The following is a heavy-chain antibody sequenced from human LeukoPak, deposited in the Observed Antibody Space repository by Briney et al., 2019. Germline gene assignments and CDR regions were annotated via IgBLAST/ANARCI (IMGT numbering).Heavy chain of an antibody. CDR2: ISAYNGNT. CDR3: AKDFISILALIPWDY. CDR1: GYTFTSYG. D-gene: IGHD2-21*01. J-gene: IGHJ4*02. Sequence: GASVKVSCKASGYTFTSYGISWVRQAPGQGLEWMGWISAYNGNTNYAQKLQGRVTMTTDTSTSTAYMELNSLRPEDTAVYYCAKDFISILALIPWDYWGQGTLVTVSP. V-gene: IGHV1-18*01.